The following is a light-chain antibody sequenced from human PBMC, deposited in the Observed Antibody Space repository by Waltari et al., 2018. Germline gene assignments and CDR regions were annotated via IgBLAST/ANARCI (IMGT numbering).Light chain of an antibody. CDR3: QSYDSNLSGYV. CDR1: SSNIGAGYD. CDR2: GNR. V-gene: IGLV1-40*01. J-gene: IGLJ1*01. Sequence: QSVLTQPPSVSGAPGQTVTISCTGSSSNIGAGYDVQWYQQLPGAAPKLLIHGNRNRPSGVPDRFFGFNSDTSASLAITGLQAEDEADYYCQSYDSNLSGYVFGTGTKVSVL.